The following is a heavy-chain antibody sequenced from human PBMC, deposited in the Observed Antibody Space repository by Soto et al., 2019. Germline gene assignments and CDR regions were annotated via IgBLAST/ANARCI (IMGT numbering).Heavy chain of an antibody. V-gene: IGHV3-30*18. J-gene: IGHJ6*02. CDR3: AKVGSYEDAVGPGYYYYSMDV. D-gene: IGHD1-26*01. CDR1: GFTFSSYG. CDR2: ISYDGSNK. Sequence: QVQLVESGGGVVQPGRSLRLSCAASGFTFSSYGMHWVRQAPGKGLEWVAGISYDGSNKYYADSVKGRFTISRDNSKSTLYLQMNSLRAEDTAVYYCAKVGSYEDAVGPGYYYYSMDVWGQGTTVTVSS.